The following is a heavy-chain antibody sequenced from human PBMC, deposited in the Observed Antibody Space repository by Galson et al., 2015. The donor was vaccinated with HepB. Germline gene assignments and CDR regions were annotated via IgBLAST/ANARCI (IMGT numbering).Heavy chain of an antibody. D-gene: IGHD6-19*01. V-gene: IGHV1-2*04. J-gene: IGHJ6*02. CDR3: ARDFVAVAGTEAPYYYGMDV. CDR2: INPNSGGT. Sequence: SVKVSCKASGYTFTGYYMHWVRQAPGQGLEWMGWINPNSGGTNYAQKFQGWVTMTRDTSISTAYMELSRLRSDDTAVYYCARDFVAVAGTEAPYYYGMDVWGQGTTVTVSS. CDR1: GYTFTGYY.